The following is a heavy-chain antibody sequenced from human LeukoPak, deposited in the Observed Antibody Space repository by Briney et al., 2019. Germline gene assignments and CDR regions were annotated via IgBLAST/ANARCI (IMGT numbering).Heavy chain of an antibody. Sequence: ASVKVSCKTSGYTFTTYDINWVRQATGQGLEWMGWMNPKSGNSGYAQKFQGRVTMTRDTSISTAYMELSSLTSEDTAVYYCARVYGPIDYWGQGTLVTVSS. V-gene: IGHV1-8*01. J-gene: IGHJ4*02. D-gene: IGHD2-8*01. CDR2: MNPKSGNS. CDR3: ARVYGPIDY. CDR1: GYTFTTYD.